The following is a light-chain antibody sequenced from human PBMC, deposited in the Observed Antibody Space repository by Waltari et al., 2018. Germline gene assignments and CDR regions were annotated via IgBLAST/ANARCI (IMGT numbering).Light chain of an antibody. CDR2: EAS. V-gene: IGKV3-11*01. J-gene: IGKJ5*01. CDR1: QSVSSY. CDR3: QQRSNWLIT. Sequence: EIVLTQSPATLSLSPGERATLSCRASQSVSSYLAWYQQKPGQAPRLLIYEASNRATGLPARFSGSGSGTDFTLTISSLEPEDFAVYYCQQRSNWLITFGQGTRLEIK.